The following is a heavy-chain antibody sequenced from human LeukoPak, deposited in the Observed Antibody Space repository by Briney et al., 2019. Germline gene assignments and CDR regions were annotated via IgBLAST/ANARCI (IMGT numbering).Heavy chain of an antibody. Sequence: PGGSLRLSCAASGFNVSSNYMSWVRQAPGKGLEWVSVIYSGGSTYYADSVKGRFTISRDNSKSTLYIQMNSLRAEDTAVYYCARAKPKNMVRGLIMRRESRYYFDYWGQGTLVTVSS. J-gene: IGHJ4*02. CDR2: IYSGGST. V-gene: IGHV3-53*01. CDR1: GFNVSSNY. CDR3: ARAKPKNMVRGLIMRRESRYYFDY. D-gene: IGHD3-10*01.